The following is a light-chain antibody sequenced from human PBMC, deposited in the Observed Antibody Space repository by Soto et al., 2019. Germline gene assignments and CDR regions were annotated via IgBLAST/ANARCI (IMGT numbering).Light chain of an antibody. Sequence: EIVLTQSPGTLSLSPGERSTLSCRASQSVSRSYLAWYQQKPGQAPRLLIYGASSRATGIPDRFSGSGSGTDFTLTISSLEPEDFAVYYWQQYGSSPHTFGGGTKVEIK. V-gene: IGKV3-20*01. CDR3: QQYGSSPHT. CDR2: GAS. J-gene: IGKJ4*01. CDR1: QSVSRSY.